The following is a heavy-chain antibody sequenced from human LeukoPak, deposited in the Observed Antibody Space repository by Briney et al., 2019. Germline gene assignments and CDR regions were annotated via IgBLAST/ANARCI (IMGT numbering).Heavy chain of an antibody. V-gene: IGHV4-31*03. CDR1: GGSISSGGYY. D-gene: IGHD3-3*01. J-gene: IGHJ6*02. Sequence: PSKTLSLTCTVSGGSISSGGYYWSWIRQHPGKGLEWIGYIYYSGSTYYNPSLKSRVTISVDTSKNQFSLKLSSVTAADTAVYYCARVLSAHGGMDVWGQGTTVTVSS. CDR2: IYYSGST. CDR3: ARVLSAHGGMDV.